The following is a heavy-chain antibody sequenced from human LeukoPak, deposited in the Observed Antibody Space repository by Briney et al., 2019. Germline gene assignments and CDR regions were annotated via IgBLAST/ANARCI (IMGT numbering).Heavy chain of an antibody. V-gene: IGHV1-2*02. CDR3: ASLAITMVRGLKLDY. Sequence: ASVKVSCKACGYTFTGYFMHWVRQAPGQGLAWMGWINPNSGCTNYAQKFQGRVTMTRDTSISTAYMELSRLRSDDTAVYYCASLAITMVRGLKLDYWGQGTLVTVSS. D-gene: IGHD3-10*01. J-gene: IGHJ4*02. CDR1: GYTFTGYF. CDR2: INPNSGCT.